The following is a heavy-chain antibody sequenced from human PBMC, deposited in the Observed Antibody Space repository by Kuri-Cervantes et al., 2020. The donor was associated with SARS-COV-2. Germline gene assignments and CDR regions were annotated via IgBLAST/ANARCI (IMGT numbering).Heavy chain of an antibody. D-gene: IGHD3-9*01. CDR2: IKQDGSEK. Sequence: GESLKISCAASGFTFSSYWMSWVHQAPGKGLEWVANIKQDGSEKYYVDSVKGRFTISRDNAKNSLYLQMNSLRAEDTAVYYCARDGYYDILTGYPDAFDIWGQGTMVTVSS. V-gene: IGHV3-7*01. CDR1: GFTFSSYW. J-gene: IGHJ3*02. CDR3: ARDGYYDILTGYPDAFDI.